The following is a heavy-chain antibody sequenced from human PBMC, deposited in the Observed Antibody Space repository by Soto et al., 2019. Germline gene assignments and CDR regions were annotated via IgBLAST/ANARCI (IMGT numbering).Heavy chain of an antibody. J-gene: IGHJ4*02. Sequence: SVKVSCKASGGTFSSYAISWVRQAPGQGLEWMGGIIPIFGTANYAQKFQGRVTITADESTSTAYMELSSLRSEDTAVYYCARDRGDGYNDFDYWGQGTLVTVSS. V-gene: IGHV1-69*13. CDR3: ARDRGDGYNDFDY. D-gene: IGHD3-10*01. CDR1: GGTFSSYA. CDR2: IIPIFGTA.